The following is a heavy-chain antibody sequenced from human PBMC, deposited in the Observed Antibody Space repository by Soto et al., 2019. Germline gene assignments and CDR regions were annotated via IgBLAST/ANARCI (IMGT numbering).Heavy chain of an antibody. CDR2: IYYSGST. D-gene: IGHD2-15*01. CDR1: GCSISSYY. Sequence: SETLSLTCAVSGCSISSYYWSWIRQPPGKGLEWIGYIYYSGSTNYNPSLKSRVTISVDTSKNQFSLKLSSVTAADTAVYYCARGYCSGGSCYRHWGQGTLVTVSS. V-gene: IGHV4-59*01. CDR3: ARGYCSGGSCYRH. J-gene: IGHJ1*01.